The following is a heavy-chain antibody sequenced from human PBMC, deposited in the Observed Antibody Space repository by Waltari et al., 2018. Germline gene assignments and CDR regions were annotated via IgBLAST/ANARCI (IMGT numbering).Heavy chain of an antibody. CDR2: IYTSGST. CDR1: GGSISSYY. CDR3: ARDPRDGYYIGAFDY. V-gene: IGHV4-4*07. J-gene: IGHJ4*02. Sequence: QVQLQESGPGLVKPSETLSLTCTVPGGSISSYYWSWIRQPAGKGLEWIGRIYTSGSTNYNPSLKRRVTMSVDTSKNQFSLKLSSVTAADTAVYYCARDPRDGYYIGAFDYWGQGTLVTVSS. D-gene: IGHD3-10*02.